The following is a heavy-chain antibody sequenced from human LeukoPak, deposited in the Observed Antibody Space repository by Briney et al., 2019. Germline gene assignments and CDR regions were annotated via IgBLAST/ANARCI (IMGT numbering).Heavy chain of an antibody. J-gene: IGHJ6*04. CDR1: GGSISSYY. V-gene: IGHV4-59*01. D-gene: IGHD2-2*01. Sequence: SETLSLTCTVSGGSISSYYWSWIRQPPGKGLEWVGYIYYSGSTNYNPSLKSRVTISVDTSKNQFSLKLSSVTAADTAVYYCARDRIVVVPAAIEYYYYGMDVWGKGTTVTVSS. CDR2: IYYSGST. CDR3: ARDRIVVVPAAIEYYYYGMDV.